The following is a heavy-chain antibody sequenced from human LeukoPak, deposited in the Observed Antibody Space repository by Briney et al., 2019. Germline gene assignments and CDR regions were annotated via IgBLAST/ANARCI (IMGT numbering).Heavy chain of an antibody. Sequence: SETLSRTGAGYGGSFSGYYWSWIRQPPGKGQEWIGEINHSGSTNYNPSLKSRVTISVDTSKNQLSLKLSSVTAADTAVYYCARATYYYDSSGYFPFAAPLYYFDYWGQGTLVTVSS. CDR3: ARATYYYDSSGYFPFAAPLYYFDY. CDR1: GGSFSGYY. CDR2: INHSGST. V-gene: IGHV4-34*01. J-gene: IGHJ4*02. D-gene: IGHD3-22*01.